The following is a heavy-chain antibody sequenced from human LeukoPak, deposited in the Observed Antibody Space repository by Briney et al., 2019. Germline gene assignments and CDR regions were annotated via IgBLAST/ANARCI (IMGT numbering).Heavy chain of an antibody. CDR2: INPSGGST. Sequence: ASVKVSCKASGYTFTSYYMHWVRQAPGQGLEWMGIINPSGGSTNYAQKFQGRVTMTRDTSTSTVYMELSSLRSEDTAVYYCARVIEDHYDSSGYYLDYWGQGTLVTASS. J-gene: IGHJ4*02. D-gene: IGHD3-22*01. V-gene: IGHV1-46*01. CDR3: ARVIEDHYDSSGYYLDY. CDR1: GYTFTSYY.